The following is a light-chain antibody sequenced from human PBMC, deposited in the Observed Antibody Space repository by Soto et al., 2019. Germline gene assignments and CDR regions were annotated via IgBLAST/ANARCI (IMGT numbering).Light chain of an antibody. V-gene: IGLV2-14*01. CDR2: EVS. CDR3: SSYTSSSTAIV. J-gene: IGLJ1*01. CDR1: SSDVGGYDY. Sequence: QSVLTQPASVSGSPGQSITISCTGTSSDVGGYDYVSWYQQHPGKAPKLMIYEVSNRPSGVSNRFSGSKSGNTASLTISGLQAEDEADYYYSSYTSSSTAIVFGTGTKVTVL.